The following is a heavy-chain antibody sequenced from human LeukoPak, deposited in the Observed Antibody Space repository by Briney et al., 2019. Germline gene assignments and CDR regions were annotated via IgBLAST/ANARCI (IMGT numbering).Heavy chain of an antibody. J-gene: IGHJ5*02. CDR1: GGSISSMPYY. D-gene: IGHD2-2*01. CDR3: ARHYLSDGILSTFDP. V-gene: IGHV4-39*01. CDR2: IYYRGST. Sequence: SETLSLTCTVSGGSISSMPYYWGWIRQPPGKGLEWIGSIYYRGSTYSNPSLNIRVTISLDTSKNQYSLRLRSVTAADTALYYCARHYLSDGILSTFDPWGQGTLVTVSS.